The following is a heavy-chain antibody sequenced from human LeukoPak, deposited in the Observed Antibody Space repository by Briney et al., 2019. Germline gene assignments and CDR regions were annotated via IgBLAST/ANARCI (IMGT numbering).Heavy chain of an antibody. V-gene: IGHV4-4*07. CDR1: GGSISSYY. CDR3: ARDGRIAAAGSYWYFDL. D-gene: IGHD6-13*01. J-gene: IGHJ2*01. Sequence: SETLSLTCTVSGGSISSYYWSWIRQPAGKGLEWIGRIYTSGRTNYNPSLKSRVTMSVDTSKNQFSLKLSSVTAADTAVYYCARDGRIAAAGSYWYFDLWGRGTLVTVSS. CDR2: IYTSGRT.